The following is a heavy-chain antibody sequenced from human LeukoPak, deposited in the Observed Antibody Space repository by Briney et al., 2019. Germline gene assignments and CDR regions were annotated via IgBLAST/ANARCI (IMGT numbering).Heavy chain of an antibody. D-gene: IGHD4-17*01. CDR2: INPSGGST. J-gene: IGHJ2*01. CDR3: ARDVNYGDYVKPAWYFDL. Sequence: ASVKVSCKASGYTFNSYAMNWVRQAPGQGLEWVGWINPSGGSTSYAQKFQGRVTMTRDTSTSTVYMELSSLRSEDTAVYYCARDVNYGDYVKPAWYFDLWGRGTLVTVSS. V-gene: IGHV1-46*02. CDR1: GYTFNSYA.